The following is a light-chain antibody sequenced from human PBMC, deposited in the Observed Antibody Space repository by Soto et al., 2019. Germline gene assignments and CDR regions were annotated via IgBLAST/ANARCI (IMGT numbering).Light chain of an antibody. J-gene: IGLJ2*01. CDR1: NSDVGGYHY. CDR2: EVS. V-gene: IGLV2-14*01. Sequence: QSALTQPASVSGSPGQSITISCTGTNSDVGGYHYVSWYQQHPGKAPKLIIYEVSNRPSGVSNRFSGPKSGNTASLTISGLQSEDEAEYYCSSYTGSSTGVIIGGGTKVTVL. CDR3: SSYTGSSTGVI.